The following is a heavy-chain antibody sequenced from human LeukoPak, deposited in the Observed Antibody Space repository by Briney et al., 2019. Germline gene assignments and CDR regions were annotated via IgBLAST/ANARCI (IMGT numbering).Heavy chain of an antibody. CDR2: INPSGGST. CDR1: GYTFTSYY. D-gene: IGHD3-3*01. Sequence: ASVKVSCKASGYTFTSYYMHWVRQAPGQGLEWMGIINPSGGSTSYAQKFQGRVTMTRDTSTSTVYMELSSLRSEDTAVYYCARDFAQYYDFWSGHDNWFDPWGQGTLVTVSS. J-gene: IGHJ5*02. V-gene: IGHV1-46*01. CDR3: ARDFAQYYDFWSGHDNWFDP.